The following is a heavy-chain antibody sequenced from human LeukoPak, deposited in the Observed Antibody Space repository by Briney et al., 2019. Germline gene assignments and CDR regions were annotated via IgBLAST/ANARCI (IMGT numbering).Heavy chain of an antibody. CDR3: ARGGYSYGHYWYFDL. CDR1: GGSISSYY. J-gene: IGHJ2*01. Sequence: PSETLSLTCTVSGGSISSYYWSWIRQPPGKGLQWIGYIDHSGYTNYNRSLKSRVTISVDTSKNQFSLKLSSVTAADTAVYYCARGGYSYGHYWYFDLWGRGTLVTVSS. CDR2: IDHSGYT. D-gene: IGHD5-18*01. V-gene: IGHV4-59*12.